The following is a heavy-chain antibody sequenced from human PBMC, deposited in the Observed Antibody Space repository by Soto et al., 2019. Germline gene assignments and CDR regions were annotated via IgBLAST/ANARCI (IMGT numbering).Heavy chain of an antibody. CDR1: GFTFSSYG. Sequence: QAQLVESGGGVVQPGRSLRLSCVDSGFTFSSYGMHWVGQAPGKGLEWVAGISYDGRNEFYEDSVKGRFTISRDNSKSTLYLQMNSLRPEDTAVYYCAKDGYYYDSRGYYVWDHWGQGALVIVSS. CDR3: AKDGYYYDSRGYYVWDH. V-gene: IGHV3-30*18. J-gene: IGHJ4*02. CDR2: ISYDGRNE. D-gene: IGHD3-22*01.